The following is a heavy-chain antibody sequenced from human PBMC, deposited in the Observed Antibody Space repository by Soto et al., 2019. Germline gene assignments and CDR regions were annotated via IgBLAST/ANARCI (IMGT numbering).Heavy chain of an antibody. D-gene: IGHD2-8*01. CDR1: GFTFNRHA. V-gene: IGHV3-23*01. J-gene: IGHJ4*02. CDR3: ATVSSAWYAGCFDL. Sequence: EVQLLESGGGLVQPGGSLRLSCTASGFTFNRHAMTWVRQAPGKGLEWVSGLSDSGGSIYYADSVKGRFTISRDNSMNTLYLQMNTLRAEDTAVYYCATVSSAWYAGCFDLWGQGTLVTVSS. CDR2: LSDSGGSI.